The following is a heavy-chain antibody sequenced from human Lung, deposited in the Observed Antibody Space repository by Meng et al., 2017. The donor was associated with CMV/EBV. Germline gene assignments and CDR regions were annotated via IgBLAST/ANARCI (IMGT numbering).Heavy chain of an antibody. CDR1: GDSISSSSYY. V-gene: IGHV4-39*07. J-gene: IGHJ4*02. Sequence: SETXSLXCTVSGDSISSSSYYWGWIRQPPGKGLEWIGSIYYSGSTNYSPSLKSRVTISIDTSKNQFSLKLSSVTAADTAVYYCATDQQYSSSIYWGQGTLVTVSS. CDR3: ATDQQYSSSIY. CDR2: IYYSGST. D-gene: IGHD6-6*01.